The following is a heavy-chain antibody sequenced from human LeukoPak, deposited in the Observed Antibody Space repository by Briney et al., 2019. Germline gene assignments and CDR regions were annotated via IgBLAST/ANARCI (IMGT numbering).Heavy chain of an antibody. CDR1: GESFSGYY. V-gene: IGHV4-34*01. D-gene: IGHD6-13*01. J-gene: IGHJ5*02. Sequence: SETLSLTCAVYGESFSGYYWSWIRQPPGKGLEWIGEINHSGSTNYNPSLKSGVTISVDTSKNQFSLKLSSVTAADTAVYYCARAYSSSWYFNWFDPWGQGTLVTVSS. CDR3: ARAYSSSWYFNWFDP. CDR2: INHSGST.